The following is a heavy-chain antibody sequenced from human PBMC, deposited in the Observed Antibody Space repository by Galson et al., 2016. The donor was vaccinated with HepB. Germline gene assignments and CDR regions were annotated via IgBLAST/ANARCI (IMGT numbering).Heavy chain of an antibody. CDR1: GASVTSANYF. J-gene: IGHJ5*02. Sequence: SETLSLTCTVSGASVTSANYFWNWIRQPPGKGLEWIGYIYHSGRTKYNKSLSSRVTISVDASKNQFSLKLSSVTAADTAIYLCARDEEAYCHGGGCYRGFDPWGQGTLVTVSS. V-gene: IGHV4-61*01. CDR2: IYHSGRT. D-gene: IGHD2-15*01. CDR3: ARDEEAYCHGGGCYRGFDP.